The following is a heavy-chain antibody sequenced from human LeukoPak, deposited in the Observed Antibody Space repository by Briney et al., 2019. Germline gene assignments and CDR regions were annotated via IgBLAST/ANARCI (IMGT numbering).Heavy chain of an antibody. CDR2: IKQDGSER. D-gene: IGHD3-9*01. J-gene: IGHJ4*02. CDR3: ATSVTGNLYYFDY. Sequence: PGGSLRLSCAASGFGFSTHWMSWVRQAPGKGLEWVANIKQDGSERYYVDSVKGRFTISRDNAKNSLYLQMNSLRAEDTAVYYCATSVTGNLYYFDYWGQETLVTVSS. V-gene: IGHV3-7*01. CDR1: GFGFSTHW.